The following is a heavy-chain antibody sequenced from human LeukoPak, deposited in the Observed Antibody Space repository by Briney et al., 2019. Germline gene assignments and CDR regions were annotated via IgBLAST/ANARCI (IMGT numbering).Heavy chain of an antibody. V-gene: IGHV1-18*01. Sequence: ASVKVSCKASGYAFTNYGITWVRQAPGQGLEWLGWISTFNGNTNYAQKLQDRVTMTTDTSTGTAYLELRSLRSDDTAVYYCARRHLIGNGYFDHWGQGTLVTVSS. CDR2: ISTFNGNT. D-gene: IGHD4-23*01. J-gene: IGHJ4*02. CDR3: ARRHLIGNGYFDH. CDR1: GYAFTNYG.